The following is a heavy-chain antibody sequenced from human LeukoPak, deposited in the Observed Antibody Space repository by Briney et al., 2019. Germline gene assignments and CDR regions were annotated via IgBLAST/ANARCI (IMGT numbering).Heavy chain of an antibody. V-gene: IGHV4-39*02. D-gene: IGHD3-22*01. J-gene: IGHJ4*02. CDR1: GGSISSSSYY. CDR3: AREYGTMIVVVIPLRYFDY. Sequence: SETLSLTCTVSGGSISSSSYYWGWIRQPPGKGLEWIGSIYYSGSTYYNPSLKSRVTISVDTSKNQFSLKLSSATAADTAVYYCAREYGTMIVVVIPLRYFDYWGQGTLVTVSS. CDR2: IYYSGST.